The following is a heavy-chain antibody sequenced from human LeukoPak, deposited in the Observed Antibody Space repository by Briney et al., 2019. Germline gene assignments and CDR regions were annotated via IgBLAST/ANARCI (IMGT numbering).Heavy chain of an antibody. V-gene: IGHV3-48*03. Sequence: PGGSLRLSCAASGFTFSSYEKNWVRQAPGKGLEWVSYISSSGSTIYYADSVKGRFTISRDNAKNSLYLQMNSLRAEDTAVYYCASIVATIGGYWGQGTLVTVSS. J-gene: IGHJ4*02. CDR1: GFTFSSYE. D-gene: IGHD5-12*01. CDR3: ASIVATIGGY. CDR2: ISSSGSTI.